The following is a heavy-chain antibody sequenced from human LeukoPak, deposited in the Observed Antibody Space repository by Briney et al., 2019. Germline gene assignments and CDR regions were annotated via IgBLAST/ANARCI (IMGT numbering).Heavy chain of an antibody. D-gene: IGHD1-1*01. CDR3: ARVLSTTGTDC. CDR2: ISSSSSTI. CDR1: GFTFSSYS. J-gene: IGHJ4*02. V-gene: IGHV3-48*01. Sequence: PGGSLRLSCAASGFTFSSYSMNWVRQAPGKGLEWVSYISSSSSTIYYADSVKGRFTISRDNAKNSLYLQMNSLRAEDTAVYYCARVLSTTGTDCWGQGTLVTVSS.